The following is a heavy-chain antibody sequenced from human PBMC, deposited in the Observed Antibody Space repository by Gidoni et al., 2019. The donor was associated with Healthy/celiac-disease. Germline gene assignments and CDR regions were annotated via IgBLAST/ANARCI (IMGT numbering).Heavy chain of an antibody. CDR2: MNPNSGNT. D-gene: IGHD5-12*01. CDR1: TFTSYD. CDR3: ARGGPVEMATMRGDY. J-gene: IGHJ4*02. Sequence: TFTSYDINWVRQATGQGLEWMGWMNPNSGNTGYAQKFQGRVTMTRNTSISTAYMELSSLRSEDTAVYYCARGGPVEMATMRGDYWGQGTLVTVSS. V-gene: IGHV1-8*01.